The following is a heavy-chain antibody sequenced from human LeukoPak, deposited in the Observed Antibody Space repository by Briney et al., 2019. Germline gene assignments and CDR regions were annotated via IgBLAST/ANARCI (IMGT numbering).Heavy chain of an antibody. CDR1: GDSIGRGSYY. J-gene: IGHJ4*02. D-gene: IGHD5-18*01. CDR3: ARDICGYNYGCFDS. Sequence: PSETLSLTCAVSGDSIGRGSYYWGWIRQPAGKAPEWIGRIFNTGSTSYNPSLKSRVTISVDTSKNQFSLSLRSVTAADTAVYYCARDICGYNYGCFDSWGQGTLVTVSS. V-gene: IGHV4-61*02. CDR2: IFNTGST.